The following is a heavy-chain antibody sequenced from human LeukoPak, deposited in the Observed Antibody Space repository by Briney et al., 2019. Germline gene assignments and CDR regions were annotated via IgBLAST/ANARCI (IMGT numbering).Heavy chain of an antibody. CDR3: ASIRVSSWYYAFDI. D-gene: IGHD6-13*01. CDR1: GFTFSSYE. CDR2: ISSSGSTI. V-gene: IGHV3-48*03. Sequence: GGSLRLSCAASGFTFSSYEMNWVRQAPGKGLEWVSYISSSGSTIYYADSVKGRFTISRDNAKNSLYLQMNSLRAEDTAVYYCASIRVSSWYYAFDIWGQGTMVTVSS. J-gene: IGHJ3*02.